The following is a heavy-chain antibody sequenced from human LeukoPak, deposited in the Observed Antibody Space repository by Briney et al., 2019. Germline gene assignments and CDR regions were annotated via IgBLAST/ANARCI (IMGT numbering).Heavy chain of an antibody. CDR3: ARTRERIQTKGYCSGGSCYYYYYGMDV. Sequence: GESLKIACKVSGYSFTTYSIGWVRQLPGKGLGWMGIIYPVVSATRYSPSFHGQVTISADKSIRTAYLQWSSLKASDTAMYYCARTRERIQTKGYCSGGSCYYYYYGMDVWGQGTTVTVSS. V-gene: IGHV5-51*01. CDR2: IYPVVSAT. D-gene: IGHD2-15*01. CDR1: GYSFTTYS. J-gene: IGHJ6*02.